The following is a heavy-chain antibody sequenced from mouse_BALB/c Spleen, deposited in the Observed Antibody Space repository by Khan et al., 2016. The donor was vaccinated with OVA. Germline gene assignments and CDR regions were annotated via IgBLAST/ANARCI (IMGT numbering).Heavy chain of an antibody. V-gene: IGHV3-5*02. Sequence: EVKLEESGPGLVKPSQTVSLTCTVTGISITTGNYRWSWIRQFPGNKLEWIGYIYYSGTITYNPSLTSRTTITRDTSKNQFFLEMNSLTAEDTATYYCARDKGGYRYWYCDVWGAGTTVTVSS. D-gene: IGHD2-2*01. J-gene: IGHJ1*01. CDR2: IYYSGTI. CDR1: GISITTGNYR. CDR3: ARDKGGYRYWYCDV.